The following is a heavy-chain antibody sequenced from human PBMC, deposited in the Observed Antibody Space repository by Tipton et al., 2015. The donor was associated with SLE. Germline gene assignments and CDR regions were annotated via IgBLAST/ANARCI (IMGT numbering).Heavy chain of an antibody. Sequence: QLVQSGGVLVQPGGSLRLSCAASGFIFSDYWMHWVRQAPGKGLVWVSRVNSDGSSTNYADSVRGRFTISRDNAKKVVYLQMTSLRADDTAVYYCARGIVVNPPYSYYGTDVWGLGTTVTVSS. CDR1: GFIFSDYW. J-gene: IGHJ6*01. V-gene: IGHV3-74*02. CDR2: VNSDGSST. CDR3: ARGIVVNPPYSYYGTDV. D-gene: IGHD2-2*01.